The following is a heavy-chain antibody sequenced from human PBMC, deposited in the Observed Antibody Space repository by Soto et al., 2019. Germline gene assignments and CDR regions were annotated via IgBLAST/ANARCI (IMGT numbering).Heavy chain of an antibody. D-gene: IGHD2-2*01. CDR1: GGTFSSYT. CDR3: ARDRVSRDGHRGASDI. CDR2: IIPILGIA. Sequence: SVKVSCKASGGTFSSYTISWVRQAPGQGLEWMGRIIPILGIANYAQKFQGRVTITADKSTSTAYMELSSLRSEDTAVYYCARDRVSRDGHRGASDIWGQGTMVTVSS. V-gene: IGHV1-69*04. J-gene: IGHJ3*02.